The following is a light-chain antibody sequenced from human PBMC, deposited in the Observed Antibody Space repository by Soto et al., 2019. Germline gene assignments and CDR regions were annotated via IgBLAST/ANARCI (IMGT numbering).Light chain of an antibody. J-gene: IGKJ3*01. CDR2: DAS. CDR1: QDISNY. Sequence: IQMTQSPSSLSASVGDRVTITCQASQDISNYLNWFQQKPGKAPKLLIYDASTLESGVPSRFSGSGSGTEFTFTISSLQPEDIATYYCQQFDDLPLSFGPGTKVEIK. CDR3: QQFDDLPLS. V-gene: IGKV1-33*01.